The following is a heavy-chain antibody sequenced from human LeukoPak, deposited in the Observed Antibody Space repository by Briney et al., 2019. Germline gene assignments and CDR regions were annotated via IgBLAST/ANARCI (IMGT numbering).Heavy chain of an antibody. V-gene: IGHV3-21*01. D-gene: IGHD6-19*01. CDR1: GFTFSSYS. J-gene: IGHJ4*02. Sequence: GGSLRLSCAASGFTFSSYSMDWVRQAPGKGLEWVSFIRSSSSYVYYADSVKGRFTISRDNAKNSLYLQMNSLRAEDTAVYYCARPGIAVAGEFFDYWGQGTLVTVSS. CDR3: ARPGIAVAGEFFDY. CDR2: IRSSSSYV.